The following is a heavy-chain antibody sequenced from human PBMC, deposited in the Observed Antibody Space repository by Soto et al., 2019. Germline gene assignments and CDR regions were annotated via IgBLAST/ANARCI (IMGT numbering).Heavy chain of an antibody. CDR3: ARDQSSSGYYFNYYGLDV. Sequence: GGSLRLSCAASGFTFDDYAMHWVRQAPGKGLEWVSGISWNSGSIGYADSVKGRFTISRDNAKNSLYLQMNSLRAEDTAVYYCARDQSSSGYYFNYYGLDVWGQGTTVTVSS. CDR1: GFTFDDYA. V-gene: IGHV3-9*01. D-gene: IGHD3-22*01. J-gene: IGHJ6*02. CDR2: ISWNSGSI.